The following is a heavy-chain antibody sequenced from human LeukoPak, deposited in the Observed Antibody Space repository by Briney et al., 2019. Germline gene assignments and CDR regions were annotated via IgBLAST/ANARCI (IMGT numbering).Heavy chain of an antibody. CDR1: GFTFSSYW. Sequence: GGSLRLSCAASGFTFSSYWMSWVRQAPGKGLEWVANIKQDGSEKYYVDSVKGRFTISRDNAKNSLYLQMNSLRAEDTVVYYCARKQQLVLGDFDYWGQGTLVTVSS. V-gene: IGHV3-7*01. CDR2: IKQDGSEK. J-gene: IGHJ4*02. CDR3: ARKQQLVLGDFDY. D-gene: IGHD6-13*01.